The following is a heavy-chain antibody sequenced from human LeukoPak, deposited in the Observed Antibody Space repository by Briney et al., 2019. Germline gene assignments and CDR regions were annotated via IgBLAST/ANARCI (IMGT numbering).Heavy chain of an antibody. CDR2: IYYSGTT. Sequence: SETLSLTCTVSGGSLSTYFWTCIREPPGKGLEWIGYIYYSGTTNYNPSLKSRVTISVDTSKNQFSLKLSSVTAADTAVYYCATRTGEGAFDIRGQGTMVTVSS. CDR1: GGSLSTYF. D-gene: IGHD3-16*01. J-gene: IGHJ3*02. V-gene: IGHV4-59*08. CDR3: ATRTGEGAFDI.